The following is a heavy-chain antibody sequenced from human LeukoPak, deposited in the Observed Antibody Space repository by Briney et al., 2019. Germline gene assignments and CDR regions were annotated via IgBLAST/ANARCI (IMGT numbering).Heavy chain of an antibody. CDR3: ARGSGWYPAY. V-gene: IGHV4-4*07. D-gene: IGHD6-19*01. Sequence: SETLSLTCTVSGGSISSYYWSWIRQPAGKGLEWVGRIYASGSTNYNPSLKSRVTMSIDTSKNQFSLKLNSVTAADTAVYYCARGSGWYPAYWGQGTLVTVSS. CDR1: GGSISSYY. CDR2: IYASGST. J-gene: IGHJ4*02.